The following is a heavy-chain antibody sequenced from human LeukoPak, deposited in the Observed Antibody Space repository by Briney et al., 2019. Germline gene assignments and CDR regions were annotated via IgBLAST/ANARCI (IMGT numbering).Heavy chain of an antibody. CDR3: ARDRGYCSSTSCYALYYFDY. V-gene: IGHV3-30*04. Sequence: GRSLRLSCAASGFTFSSYAMHGVRQAPGKGLEWVAVISYDGSNKYYADSVKGRFTISRDNSKNTLYLQMNSLRAEDTDVYYCARDRGYCSSTSCYALYYFDYWGQGTLVTVSS. D-gene: IGHD2-2*03. CDR2: ISYDGSNK. J-gene: IGHJ4*02. CDR1: GFTFSSYA.